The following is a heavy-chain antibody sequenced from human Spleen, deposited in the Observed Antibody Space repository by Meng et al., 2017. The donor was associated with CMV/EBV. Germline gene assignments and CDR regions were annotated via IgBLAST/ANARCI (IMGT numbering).Heavy chain of an antibody. J-gene: IGHJ6*02. CDR3: ARVAAAGRGMDV. CDR2: INQDGSQK. CDR1: GFTFSSYG. V-gene: IGHV3-7*04. Sequence: GESLKISCAASGFTFSSYGMQWVRQAPGKGLEWVANINQDGSQKNYVDSVKGRFTISRDNAKNSLFLQMNSLRAEDTAVYYCARVAAAGRGMDVWGQGTTVTVSS. D-gene: IGHD6-13*01.